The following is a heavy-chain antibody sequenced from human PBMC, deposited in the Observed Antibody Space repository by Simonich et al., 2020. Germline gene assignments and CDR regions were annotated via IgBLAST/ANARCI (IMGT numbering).Heavy chain of an antibody. Sequence: QVQLVESGGGVVQPGRSLRLSCAASGFTFSSYGMHWVRQAPGKGLEWVAVIWYDESNKYYADSVKGRFTISRDNSKNTLYLQMNSLRAEDTAVYYCARAYSSSWYNWFDPWGQGTLVTVSS. CDR2: IWYDESNK. D-gene: IGHD6-13*01. J-gene: IGHJ5*02. CDR1: GFTFSSYG. V-gene: IGHV3-33*01. CDR3: ARAYSSSWYNWFDP.